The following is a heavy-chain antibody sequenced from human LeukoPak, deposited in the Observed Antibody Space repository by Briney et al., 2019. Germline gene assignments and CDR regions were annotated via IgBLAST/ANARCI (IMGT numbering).Heavy chain of an antibody. CDR1: GFTFSSYA. CDR3: AKDYYCGSGSYWGAFDI. J-gene: IGHJ3*02. Sequence: GGSLRLSCAAPGFTFSSYAMSWVRQAPGKGLEWVSAISASGGSTYYADSVKGRFTISRDNSKNTLYLQMNSLRAEDTAVYYCAKDYYCGSGSYWGAFDIWGQGTMVTVSS. V-gene: IGHV3-23*01. D-gene: IGHD3-10*01. CDR2: ISASGGST.